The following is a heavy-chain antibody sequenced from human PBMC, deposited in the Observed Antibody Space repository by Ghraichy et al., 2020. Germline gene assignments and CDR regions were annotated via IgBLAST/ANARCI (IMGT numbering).Heavy chain of an antibody. CDR3: AREEWTWGNLNDAFDI. CDR1: GFTFSSYS. CDR2: ISSSSSTI. D-gene: IGHD3-16*01. Sequence: GGSLRLSCAASGFTFSSYSMNWVRQAPGKGLEWVSYISSSSSTIYYADSVKGRFTISRDNAKNSLYLQMNSLRDEDTAVYYCAREEWTWGNLNDAFDIWGQGTMVTVSS. J-gene: IGHJ3*02. V-gene: IGHV3-48*02.